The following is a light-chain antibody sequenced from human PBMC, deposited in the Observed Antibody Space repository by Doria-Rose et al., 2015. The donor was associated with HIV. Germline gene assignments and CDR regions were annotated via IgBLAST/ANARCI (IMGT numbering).Light chain of an antibody. CDR2: DGS. CDR1: QSFSSTY. V-gene: IGKV3-20*01. Sequence: TQSPGTLSLSPGERATLSCRASQSFSSTYLAWYQQTPGQAPSLLIYDGSTRATGIPDRFSASGSGTDFTLTINRLEPEDCAPYYCHQYGTSWTFGQGTKVEI. J-gene: IGKJ1*01. CDR3: HQYGTSWT.